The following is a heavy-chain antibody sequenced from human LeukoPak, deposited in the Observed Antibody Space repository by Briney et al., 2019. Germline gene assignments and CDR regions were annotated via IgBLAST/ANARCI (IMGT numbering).Heavy chain of an antibody. CDR2: ISGSGGST. CDR3: ARRGYSYGYTFDY. D-gene: IGHD5-18*01. V-gene: IGHV3-23*01. CDR1: GFTFSSYA. Sequence: GGSLRLSCAASGFTFSSYAMSWVRHAPGKGLEWVSAISGSGGSTYYADSVKVRFTISRDNSKNKLYLQMNSLRAEDTALYYCARRGYSYGYTFDYWGQRTLVTVSS. J-gene: IGHJ4*02.